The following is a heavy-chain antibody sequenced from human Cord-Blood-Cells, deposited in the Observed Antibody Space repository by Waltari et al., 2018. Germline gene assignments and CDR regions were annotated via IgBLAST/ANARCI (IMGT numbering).Heavy chain of an antibody. D-gene: IGHD3-3*01. CDR1: GGSISSSSYY. J-gene: IGHJ4*02. V-gene: IGHV4-39*01. Sequence: QLQLQESGPGLVKPSETLSLTCTVPGGSISSSSYYWGWIRQPPGKGLEWIGSIYYSGSTDYNPSLKGRVTIAVDTSKNQFSLKLSSVTAADTAVYYGARLDFWSGYYDYWGQGTLVTVSS. CDR2: IYYSGST. CDR3: ARLDFWSGYYDY.